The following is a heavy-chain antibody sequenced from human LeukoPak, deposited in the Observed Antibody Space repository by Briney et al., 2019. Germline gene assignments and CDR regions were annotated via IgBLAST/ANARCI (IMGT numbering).Heavy chain of an antibody. CDR2: LNPNSGGT. CDR1: GYTFTGYY. V-gene: IGHV1-2*06. J-gene: IGHJ6*03. D-gene: IGHD5-18*01. CDR3: ARNQDTASYYYYYMDV. Sequence: ASVKVSCKASGYTFTGYYLHWVRQAPGQGLEWMGRLNPNSGGTNYAQKFQGRVTMTRDTSIATAYMELSRLRSDDTAVYYCARNQDTASYYYYYMDVWGKGTTVTVSS.